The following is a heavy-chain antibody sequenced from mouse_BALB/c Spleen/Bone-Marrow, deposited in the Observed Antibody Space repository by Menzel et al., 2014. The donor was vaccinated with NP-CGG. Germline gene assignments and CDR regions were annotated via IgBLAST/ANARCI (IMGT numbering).Heavy chain of an antibody. CDR3: ARGVDYVSWFAY. CDR1: GFTFSNYG. J-gene: IGHJ3*01. D-gene: IGHD2-4*01. CDR2: INTNGGDT. V-gene: IGHV5-6-3*01. Sequence: VQLKQSGGGLVQPGGSLKLSCAASGFTFSNYGMSWVRQTPDTRLEFVATINTNGGDTYYPDSVKGRFTISRDNAKNPLYLQMGSLKAEDTAMYCCARGVDYVSWFAYWGQGTLVAVSA.